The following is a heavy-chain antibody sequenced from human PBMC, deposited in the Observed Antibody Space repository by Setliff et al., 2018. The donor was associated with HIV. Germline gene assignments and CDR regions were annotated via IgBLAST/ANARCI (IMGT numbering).Heavy chain of an antibody. V-gene: IGHV3-7*01. CDR3: ARLVVLVPGHMEYYDY. Sequence: GGSLRLSCIASGFTFSSYWMTWVRQAPGKGPECVANIKEDGSEKYYLGSVRGRFTISRDNAKNLVYLQMSSLRAEDTAVYYCARLVVLVPGHMEYYDYWGQGSLVTVSS. CDR1: GFTFSSYW. D-gene: IGHD2-8*02. CDR2: IKEDGSEK. J-gene: IGHJ4*02.